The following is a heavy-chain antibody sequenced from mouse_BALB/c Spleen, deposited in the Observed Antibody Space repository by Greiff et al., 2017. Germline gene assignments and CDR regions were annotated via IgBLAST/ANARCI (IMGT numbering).Heavy chain of an antibody. CDR1: GYTFTDYW. D-gene: IGHD2-1*01. J-gene: IGHJ4*01. Sequence: QVQLKQPGAELVMPGASVKMSCKASGYTFTDYWMHWVKQRPGQGLEWIGAIDTSDSYTSYNQKFKGKATLTVDESSSTAYMQLSSLTSEDSAVYYCARQDYGNVYYAMDYWGQGTSVTVSS. CDR3: ARQDYGNVYYAMDY. V-gene: IGHV1-69*01. CDR2: IDTSDSYT.